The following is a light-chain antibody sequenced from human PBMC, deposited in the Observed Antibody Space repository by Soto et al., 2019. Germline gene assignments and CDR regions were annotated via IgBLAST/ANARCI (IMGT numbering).Light chain of an antibody. Sequence: SYELTQPPSVSVSPGQTASITCSGDKLGDKYACWYQQKPGQSPVLVIYQDSKRPSGSPERFSGSNSGNTATLTISGTQAMVEAGYYCQAWDSSTYVVFGGGTKRTVL. V-gene: IGLV3-1*01. CDR2: QDS. J-gene: IGLJ2*01. CDR3: QAWDSSTYVV. CDR1: KLGDKY.